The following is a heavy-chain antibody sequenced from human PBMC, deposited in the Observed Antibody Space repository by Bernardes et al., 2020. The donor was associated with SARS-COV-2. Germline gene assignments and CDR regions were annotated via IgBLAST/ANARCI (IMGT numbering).Heavy chain of an antibody. CDR2: ISSSSSTI. V-gene: IGHV3-48*04. J-gene: IGHJ6*03. Sequence: GGSLRLSCAASGFTFSSYSMNWVRQAPGKGLEWVSYISSSSSTIYYADSVKGRFTISRDNAKNSLYLQMNSLRAEDTAVYYCARTGVYCSSTSCYRELYYYYYYMDVWGKGTTVTVSS. CDR3: ARTGVYCSSTSCYRELYYYYYYMDV. D-gene: IGHD2-2*02. CDR1: GFTFSSYS.